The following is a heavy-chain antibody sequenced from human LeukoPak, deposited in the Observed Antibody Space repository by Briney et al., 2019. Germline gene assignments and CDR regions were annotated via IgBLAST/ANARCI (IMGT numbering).Heavy chain of an antibody. V-gene: IGHV1-46*01. CDR1: GYTFTSYY. Sequence: ASVKVSCKASGYTFTSYYMHWVRQAPGQGLEWMGIINPSGGSTSYAQKFQGRVTMTRDTSISTAYMELSRLRSDDTAVYYCAREGGGYYPYYFDYWGQGTLVTVSS. D-gene: IGHD3-22*01. J-gene: IGHJ4*02. CDR2: INPSGGST. CDR3: AREGGGYYPYYFDY.